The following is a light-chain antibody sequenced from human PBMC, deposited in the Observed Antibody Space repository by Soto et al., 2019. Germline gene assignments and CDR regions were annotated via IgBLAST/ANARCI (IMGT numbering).Light chain of an antibody. V-gene: IGKV3-20*01. J-gene: IGKJ1*01. CDR1: QSVDSTF. Sequence: EIVLTQSPGSLSLSPGQRATLSCRASQSVDSTFFAWYQKKPGQAPRLLIYGASKRDTGAPDRFSGSGSGTDFTLTISRLEPEDLAVYYCQQYMSSVTFGQGTKVEI. CDR3: QQYMSSVT. CDR2: GAS.